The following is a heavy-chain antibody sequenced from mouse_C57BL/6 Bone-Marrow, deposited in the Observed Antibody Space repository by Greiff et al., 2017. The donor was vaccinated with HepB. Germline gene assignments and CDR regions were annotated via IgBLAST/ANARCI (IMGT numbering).Heavy chain of an antibody. CDR2: INPSSGYT. V-gene: IGHV1-4*01. J-gene: IGHJ2*01. CDR3: ARDWYYFDY. CDR1: GYTFTSYT. Sequence: QVQLKESGAELARPGASVKMSCKASGYTFTSYTMHWVKQRPGQGLEWIGYINPSSGYTKYNQKFKDKATLTADKSSSTAYMELRSLTSEDSAVYFCARDWYYFDYWGQGTTLTVSS. D-gene: IGHD4-1*01.